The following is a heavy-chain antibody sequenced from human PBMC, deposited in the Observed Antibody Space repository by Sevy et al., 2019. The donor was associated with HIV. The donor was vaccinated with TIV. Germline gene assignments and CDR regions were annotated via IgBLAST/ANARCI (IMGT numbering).Heavy chain of an antibody. V-gene: IGHV3-48*03. CDR3: ARGDISNDYSNYSPKSPDNMDV. CDR1: GFTFSSYE. CDR2: ISSSGSTI. D-gene: IGHD4-4*01. J-gene: IGHJ6*02. Sequence: GGSLRLSCAASGFTFSSYEMNWVRQAPGKGLEWVSYISSSGSTIYYADSVKGRFTISRDNAKNSLYLQMNSLRAEDTAVYYCARGDISNDYSNYSPKSPDNMDVWGQGTTVTVSS.